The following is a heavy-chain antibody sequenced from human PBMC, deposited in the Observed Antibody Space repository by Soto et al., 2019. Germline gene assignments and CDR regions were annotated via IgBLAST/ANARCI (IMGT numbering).Heavy chain of an antibody. J-gene: IGHJ4*02. D-gene: IGHD6-13*01. V-gene: IGHV3-21*01. CDR1: GFTFSSYS. Sequence: GGSLRLSCAASGFTFSSYSMNWVRQAPGKGLEWVSSISSSSSYIYYADSVKGRFTISRDNAKNSLYLQMNSLRAEDTAVYYCARGWFSPGVAAAGRYFDYWGQGTLVTVSS. CDR2: ISSSSSYI. CDR3: ARGWFSPGVAAAGRYFDY.